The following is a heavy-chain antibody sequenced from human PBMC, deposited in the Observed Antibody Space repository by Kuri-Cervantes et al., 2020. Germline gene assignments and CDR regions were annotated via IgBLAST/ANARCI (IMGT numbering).Heavy chain of an antibody. J-gene: IGHJ5*02. Sequence: GGSLRLSCAASGFTFSSYSMNWVRQAPGKGLEWVSSISSSSSYICYADSVKGRFTISRDNAKNSLYLQMNSLRDEDTAVYYCARGRLTIFGVITLNWFDPWGQGTVVTVSS. D-gene: IGHD3-3*01. CDR1: GFTFSSYS. CDR3: ARGRLTIFGVITLNWFDP. V-gene: IGHV3-21*01. CDR2: ISSSSSYI.